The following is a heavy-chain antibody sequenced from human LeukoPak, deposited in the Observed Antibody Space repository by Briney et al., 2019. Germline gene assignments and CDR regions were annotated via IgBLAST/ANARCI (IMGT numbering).Heavy chain of an antibody. D-gene: IGHD3-22*01. CDR2: IIPILGIA. Sequence: SVKVSCKASGGTFSSYAISWVRQAPGQGLEWMGRIIPILGIANYAQKFQGRVTITADKSTSTAYMELSSLRSEDTAVYYCARESRGDSSGYYATPHDYCGQGTLVTVSS. CDR3: ARESRGDSSGYYATPHDY. CDR1: GGTFSSYA. V-gene: IGHV1-69*04. J-gene: IGHJ4*02.